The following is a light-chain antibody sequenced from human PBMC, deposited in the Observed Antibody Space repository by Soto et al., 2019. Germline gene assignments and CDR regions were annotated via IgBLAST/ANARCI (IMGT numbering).Light chain of an antibody. Sequence: QSALTQPPSASGSPGQSVTISCTGTSSDIGAYNYVSWYQQYPGKAPKLIIYDVTERSSGVPDRFSGSKSGNTASLTVSGLRADDEAVYYCNSYAGGDSFDVIFGGGTKLTVL. CDR1: SSDIGAYNY. CDR2: DVT. CDR3: NSYAGGDSFDVI. V-gene: IGLV2-8*01. J-gene: IGLJ2*01.